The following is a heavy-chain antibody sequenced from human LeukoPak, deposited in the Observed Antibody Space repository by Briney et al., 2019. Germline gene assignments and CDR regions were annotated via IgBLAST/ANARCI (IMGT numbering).Heavy chain of an antibody. J-gene: IGHJ4*02. CDR3: ARVAYSGGYPDY. CDR2: IYHSGST. D-gene: IGHD1-26*01. CDR1: GYSISSGYY. Sequence: SETLSLTCTVSGYSISSGYYWGWIRQPPGKGLEWIGSIYHSGSTYYNPSLKSRVTISVDTSKNQFSLKLSSVTAADTAVYYCARVAYSGGYPDYWGQGTLVTVSS. V-gene: IGHV4-38-2*02.